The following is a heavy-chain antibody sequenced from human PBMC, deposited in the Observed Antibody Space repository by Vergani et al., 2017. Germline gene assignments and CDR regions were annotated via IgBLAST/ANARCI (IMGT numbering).Heavy chain of an antibody. J-gene: IGHJ6*02. V-gene: IGHV3-7*01. CDR2: IKQDGSEK. D-gene: IGHD6-13*01. Sequence: EVQLVESGGGLVPPGRSLRLSCAASGFYFGDYAMTWVRQAPGKGLEWVANIKQDGSEKYYVDSVKGRFTISRDNAKNSLYLQMNSLRAEDTAVYYCAREVAAAGLPHYYYGMDVWGQGTTVTVSS. CDR3: AREVAAAGLPHYYYGMDV. CDR1: GFYFGDYA.